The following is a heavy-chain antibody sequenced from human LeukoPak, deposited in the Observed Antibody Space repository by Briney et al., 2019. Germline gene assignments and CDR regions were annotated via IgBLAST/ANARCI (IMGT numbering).Heavy chain of an antibody. CDR3: VRARSGDFDY. V-gene: IGHV3-74*01. J-gene: IGHJ4*02. Sequence: GGSLRLPCAASGFTFSDYWMHWVRQAPGKGLVWVARINGDGSSTSYADSVKGRFAISRDNAKNTLDLQMSSLRAEDTAVYYCVRARSGDFDYWGQGTLVTVSS. CDR1: GFTFSDYW. D-gene: IGHD3-16*01. CDR2: INGDGSST.